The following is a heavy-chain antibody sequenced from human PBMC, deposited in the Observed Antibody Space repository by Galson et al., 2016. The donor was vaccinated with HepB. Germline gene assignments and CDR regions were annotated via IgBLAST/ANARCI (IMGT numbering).Heavy chain of an antibody. CDR1: GYTFDSYG. CDR3: ARGGRWLPFDY. V-gene: IGHV1-18*04. J-gene: IGHJ4*02. D-gene: IGHD6-19*01. Sequence: SVKVSCKASGYTFDSYGISWVRLAPGLGLEWMGWISVYNGDTKFAQKFHDRVTMTRDTSKDTAYMELTGLTPDDTAVYYCARGGRWLPFDYWGQGSLVTVSS. CDR2: ISVYNGDT.